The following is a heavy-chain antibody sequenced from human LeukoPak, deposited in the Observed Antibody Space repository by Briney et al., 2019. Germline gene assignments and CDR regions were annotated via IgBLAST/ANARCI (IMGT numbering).Heavy chain of an antibody. Sequence: SETLSLTCAVYGGSFSGYYWSWIRQPPGKGLEWIGEINHSGSTNYNPSLKSRVTISVDTSKNQFSLKLSSVTAADTAVYYCACIVVVPAASFGFVYWGQGTLVTVSS. CDR2: INHSGST. CDR1: GGSFSGYY. V-gene: IGHV4-34*01. CDR3: ACIVVVPAASFGFVY. J-gene: IGHJ4*02. D-gene: IGHD2-2*01.